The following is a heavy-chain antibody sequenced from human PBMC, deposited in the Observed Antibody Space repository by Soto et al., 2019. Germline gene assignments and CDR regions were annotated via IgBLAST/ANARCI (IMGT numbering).Heavy chain of an antibody. V-gene: IGHV3-23*01. J-gene: IGHJ4*02. Sequence: GSLRLSCAASGFTFSSYAMSWVRQAPGKGLKWVAAISGSGGSTYYADSVKGRFTISRDNSKNTLYLQMNSLRAEDTAVYYCAKYPAQSSTSSQGDYWGQGTLVTVSS. CDR2: ISGSGGST. CDR1: GFTFSSYA. CDR3: AKYPAQSSTSSQGDY. D-gene: IGHD2-2*01.